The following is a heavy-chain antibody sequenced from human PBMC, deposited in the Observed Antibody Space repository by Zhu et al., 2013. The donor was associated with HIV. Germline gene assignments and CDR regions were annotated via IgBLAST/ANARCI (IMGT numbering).Heavy chain of an antibody. CDR3: ARRVHGTALFDY. D-gene: IGHD1-26*01. V-gene: IGHV4-59*01. Sequence: QVQLQESGPGLVKPSETLSLTCTVSGGSISSYYWSWIRQPPGKGLEWIGYIYYSGSTNYNPSLKSRVTISVDTSKNHFSLKLSSVTAADTAVYYCARRVHGTALFDYWGQGTLVTVSS. CDR2: IYYSGST. CDR1: GGSISSYY. J-gene: IGHJ4*02.